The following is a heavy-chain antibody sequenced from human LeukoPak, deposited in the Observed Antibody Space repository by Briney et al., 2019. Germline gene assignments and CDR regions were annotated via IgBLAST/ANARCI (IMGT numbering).Heavy chain of an antibody. V-gene: IGHV1-2*06. J-gene: IGHJ4*02. Sequence: GASVKVSCKASGYTFTGYYIHWVRQAPGQGLEWMGRINPNSGGTNYAQKFQGRVTMTRDTSISTAYMELSRLRSDDTAVYYCARGYYYDSSGYYPDFDYWGQGTLVTVSS. CDR3: ARGYYYDSSGYYPDFDY. D-gene: IGHD3-22*01. CDR2: INPNSGGT. CDR1: GYTFTGYY.